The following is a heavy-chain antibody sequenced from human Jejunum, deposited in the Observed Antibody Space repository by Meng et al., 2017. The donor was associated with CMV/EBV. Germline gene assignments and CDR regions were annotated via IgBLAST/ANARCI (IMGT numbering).Heavy chain of an antibody. D-gene: IGHD3-3*01. V-gene: IGHV3-72*01. CDR2: SRIRANSHTT. J-gene: IGHJ4*02. CDR3: ATAVFGVVDYDY. CDR1: GFPFSDHY. Sequence: SGFPFSDHYMDWVRQAPGRGPEWVGRSRIRANSHTTEYAASVKGRFTISRDDSRNSLYLEMNRLKSEDTAVYYCATAVFGVVDYDYWGQGTLVTVSS.